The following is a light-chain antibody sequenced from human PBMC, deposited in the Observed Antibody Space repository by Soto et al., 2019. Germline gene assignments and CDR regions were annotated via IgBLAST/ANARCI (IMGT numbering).Light chain of an antibody. Sequence: EIVMTQSPDTVYVSPCERATLSWRASQSVRSNLAWYQHKPGQAPRLLIYDGSTRALGIPARFSGSESGTEFTLTISSLQSEDFAVYFCQQYDDWPITFGQGTRLEIK. J-gene: IGKJ5*01. V-gene: IGKV3-15*01. CDR1: QSVRSN. CDR3: QQYDDWPIT. CDR2: DGS.